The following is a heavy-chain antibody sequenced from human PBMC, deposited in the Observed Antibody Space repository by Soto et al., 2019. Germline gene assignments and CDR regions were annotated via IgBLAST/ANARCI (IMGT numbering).Heavy chain of an antibody. D-gene: IGHD6-13*01. J-gene: IGHJ4*02. CDR3: ATSYGNAWYTY. Sequence: SETLSLTCTVSGGSISSGGYYWSWIRQHPGKGLEWIGYIYYTGSAYYNPSLKSRVTISVDTSKNQFSLQLTSVTVADTAVYYCATSYGNAWYTYWGQGTQVTVSS. V-gene: IGHV4-31*02. CDR2: IYYTGSA. CDR1: GGSISSGGYY.